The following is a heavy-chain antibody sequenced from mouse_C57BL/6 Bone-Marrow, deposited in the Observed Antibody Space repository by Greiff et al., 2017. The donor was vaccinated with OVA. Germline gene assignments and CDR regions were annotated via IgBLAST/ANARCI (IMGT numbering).Heavy chain of an antibody. CDR2: IYPGNSDT. V-gene: IGHV1-5*01. CDR3: TRKGGYDRYYAMDY. Sequence: VQLQQSGTVLARPGASVKMSCKTSGYTFTSYWMHWVKQRPGQGLEWIGAIYPGNSDTSYNQKFKGKAKLTAVTSASTAYMELSSLTNEDSAVYYCTRKGGYDRYYAMDYWGQGTSVTVSS. J-gene: IGHJ4*01. D-gene: IGHD2-2*01. CDR1: GYTFTSYW.